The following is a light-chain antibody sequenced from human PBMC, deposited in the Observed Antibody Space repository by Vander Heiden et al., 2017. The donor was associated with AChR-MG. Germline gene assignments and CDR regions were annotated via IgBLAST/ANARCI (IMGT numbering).Light chain of an antibody. CDR2: GGTGGIVG. J-gene: IGLJ2*01. V-gene: IGLV9-49*01. CDR1: SGLSHYK. CDR3: GADHGSGSNFVHVV. Sequence: QPVLTQPPSASASLGASVTLTCTLSSGLSHYKVDWHQQGPGKGPRLGMRGGTGGIVGSKGDGIPDRFSVLGSGLNRYLTIKNIQEEDESDYHCGADHGSGSNFVHVVFGGGTKLTVL.